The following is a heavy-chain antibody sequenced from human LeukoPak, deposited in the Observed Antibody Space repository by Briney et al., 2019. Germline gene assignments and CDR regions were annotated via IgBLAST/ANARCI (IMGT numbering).Heavy chain of an antibody. J-gene: IGHJ3*02. CDR3: AKDFRDAFDI. CDR2: IRYDGSNK. Sequence: GGSLRLSCEASGFTFSSYGMHWVRQAPGKGLEWVAFIRYDGSNKYYADSVKGRFTISRDNSKNTLYLQMNSLRAEDTAVYYCAKDFRDAFDIWGQGTMVTVSS. V-gene: IGHV3-30*02. CDR1: GFTFSSYG.